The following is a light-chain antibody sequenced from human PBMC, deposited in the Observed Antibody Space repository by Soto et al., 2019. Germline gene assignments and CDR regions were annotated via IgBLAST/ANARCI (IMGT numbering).Light chain of an antibody. CDR2: GAS. CDR1: QSVRNNY. Sequence: ENVLTQSPGTLSLSPGERGTLSCRAGQSVRNNYLAWYRQRPGQIPTLLIFGASTRASGIPDRFSGSGSGKDFTLTISRLEPEDIAVYYCQQYGSSPFTCGPGTKVEIK. V-gene: IGKV3-20*01. J-gene: IGKJ3*01. CDR3: QQYGSSPFT.